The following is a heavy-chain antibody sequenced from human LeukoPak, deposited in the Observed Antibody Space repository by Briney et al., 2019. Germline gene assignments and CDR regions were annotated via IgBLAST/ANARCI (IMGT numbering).Heavy chain of an antibody. J-gene: IGHJ4*02. CDR3: ARSVGGSIDDSSGYPDY. V-gene: IGHV3-66*01. Sequence: GGSLRLSCAASGFTVSSNYMSWVRQAPGKGLEWVSVIYSGGSTYYADPVKGRFTISRDNSKNTLYLQMNSLRAEDTAVYYCARSVGGSIDDSSGYPDYWGQGTLVTVSS. CDR2: IYSGGST. CDR1: GFTVSSNY. D-gene: IGHD3-22*01.